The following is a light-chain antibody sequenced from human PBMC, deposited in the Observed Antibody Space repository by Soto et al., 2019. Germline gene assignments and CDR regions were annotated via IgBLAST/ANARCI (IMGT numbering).Light chain of an antibody. CDR1: QSVSSY. Sequence: EIVLTQSPATLSLSPGERATLSCRASQSVSSYLAWYQQKPGQAPRLLIYDASNRATGIPARFSGSGSGTDFTLPISSLEPDDFAVYYCQQRSDWPSTFGGGTKVQIK. CDR2: DAS. CDR3: QQRSDWPST. V-gene: IGKV3-11*01. J-gene: IGKJ4*01.